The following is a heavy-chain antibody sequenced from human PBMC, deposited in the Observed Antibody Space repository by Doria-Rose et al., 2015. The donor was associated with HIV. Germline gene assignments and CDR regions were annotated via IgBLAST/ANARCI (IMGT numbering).Heavy chain of an antibody. J-gene: IGHJ4*02. CDR2: LNVGNGDT. CDR1: GYTFSAYA. CDR3: ARIHSLSSSSLGH. V-gene: IGHV1-3*01. Sequence: SGAEVTKPGASVTVSCRISGYTFSAYAIHWVRQAPGQRLEWMGWLNVGNGDTRYSRKFQDRVTVTSDTSANTGYMALSSLRSEDTAVYYCARIHSLSSSSLGHWCQGTLVTVSS. D-gene: IGHD6-13*01.